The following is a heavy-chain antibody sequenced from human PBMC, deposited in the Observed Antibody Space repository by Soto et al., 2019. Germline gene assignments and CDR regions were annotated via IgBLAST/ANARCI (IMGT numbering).Heavy chain of an antibody. J-gene: IGHJ6*02. CDR3: ARDKGIVVVTAPYNYYYYYGMDV. CDR2: IIPIFGTA. D-gene: IGHD2-21*02. Sequence: SVKVSCKASGGTFSSYAISWVRQAPGQGLEWMGGIIPIFGTANYAQKFQGRVTITADKSTSTAYMELSSLRSEDTAVYYCARDKGIVVVTAPYNYYYYYGMDVWGQGTTVTVSS. CDR1: GGTFSSYA. V-gene: IGHV1-69*06.